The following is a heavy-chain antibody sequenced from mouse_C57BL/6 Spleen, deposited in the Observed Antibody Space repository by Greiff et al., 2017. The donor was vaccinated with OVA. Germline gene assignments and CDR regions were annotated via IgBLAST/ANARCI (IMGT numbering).Heavy chain of an antibody. Sequence: QVQLQQPGAELVKPGASVKMSCKASGYTFTSYWITWVKQRPGQGLEWIGDIYPGSGSTNYNEKFKSKATLTVDTSSSTAYMQLSSLTSEDSAVYYCARDGSSPTVSYFDYWGQGTTLTVSS. J-gene: IGHJ2*01. CDR2: IYPGSGST. V-gene: IGHV1-55*01. D-gene: IGHD1-1*01. CDR1: GYTFTSYW. CDR3: ARDGSSPTVSYFDY.